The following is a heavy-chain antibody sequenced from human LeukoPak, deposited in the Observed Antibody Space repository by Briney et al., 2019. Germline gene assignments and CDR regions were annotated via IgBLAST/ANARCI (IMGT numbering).Heavy chain of an antibody. D-gene: IGHD5-18*01. CDR2: INHSGST. Sequence: PSETLSLTCAVYGGSFSGYYWSWIRQPPGKGLEWIGEINHSGSTNYNPSLKSRVTISVDTSKNQFSLKLSSVTAADTAVYYCARGRGYSYGVFDYWGQGTLVTVSS. CDR1: GGSFSGYY. J-gene: IGHJ4*02. V-gene: IGHV4-34*01. CDR3: ARGRGYSYGVFDY.